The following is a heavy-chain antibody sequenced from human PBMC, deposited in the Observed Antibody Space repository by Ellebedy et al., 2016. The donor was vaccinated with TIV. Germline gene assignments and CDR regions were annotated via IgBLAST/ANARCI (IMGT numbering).Heavy chain of an antibody. CDR1: ELPVSSNY. CDR2: IYSGGST. V-gene: IGHV3-53*01. Sequence: PGGSLRLSCAASELPVSSNYINWVRQAPGKGLEWVSVIYSGGSTYYADSVKGRFTISGDNSKNTLYLHMNSLRAEDTAVYYCASRSYEYYYYGMDVWGQGTTVTVSS. J-gene: IGHJ6*02. CDR3: ASRSYEYYYYGMDV. D-gene: IGHD3-16*01.